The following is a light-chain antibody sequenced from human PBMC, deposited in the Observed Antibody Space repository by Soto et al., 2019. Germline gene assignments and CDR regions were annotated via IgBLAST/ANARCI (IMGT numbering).Light chain of an antibody. J-gene: IGKJ5*01. Sequence: DIQLTQSTSFLSASVGARVTITCRASQGINRCLAWYQQKPGKVPKLLIYAASTLQSGVPSRFSGSGSGTEFTLTISSLQPEDFATYYCQQLNSNLITFGQGTRLEIK. V-gene: IGKV1-9*01. CDR2: AAS. CDR3: QQLNSNLIT. CDR1: QGINRC.